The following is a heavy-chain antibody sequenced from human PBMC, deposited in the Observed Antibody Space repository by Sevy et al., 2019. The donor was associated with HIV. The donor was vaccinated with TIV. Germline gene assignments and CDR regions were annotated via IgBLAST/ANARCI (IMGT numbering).Heavy chain of an antibody. J-gene: IGHJ4*02. CDR2: ISYDGSNN. V-gene: IGHV3-30-3*02. CDR3: ATDPTQRGAYDDFWSRYFDY. D-gene: IGHD3-3*01. CDR1: GFTFSSSA. Sequence: GGSLRLSCVVSGFTFSSSAMHWVRQAPGKGLEWVAVISYDGSNNYYTDSVKGRFTISRDDSKNTLYLRMNSLRIEDTAVYYCATDPTQRGAYDDFWSRYFDYWGQGTLVTVSS.